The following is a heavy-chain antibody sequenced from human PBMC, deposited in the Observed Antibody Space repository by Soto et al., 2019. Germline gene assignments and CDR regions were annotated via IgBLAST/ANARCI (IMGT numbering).Heavy chain of an antibody. CDR3: AITYGDYVVGAFDI. CDR2: IIPIFGTS. J-gene: IGHJ3*02. CDR1: GGSFSTYS. D-gene: IGHD4-17*01. V-gene: IGHV1-69*06. Sequence: QVQLVQSGAEVKKPGSSVKVSCKASGGSFSTYSISWVRQAPGQGLEWMGGIIPIFGTSNYAQKFQGRVTMTADKSTNTAYMELSSLRSEDTAVYYCAITYGDYVVGAFDIWGQGTMVTVSS.